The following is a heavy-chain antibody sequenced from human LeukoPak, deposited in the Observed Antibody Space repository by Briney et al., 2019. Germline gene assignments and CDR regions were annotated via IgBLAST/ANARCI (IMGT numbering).Heavy chain of an antibody. CDR1: GFTFSDYY. CDR2: ISSSGSTI. Sequence: GGSLRLSCAASGFTFSDYYMSWIRQAPGKGLECVSYISSSGSTIYYADSVKGRFTISRDNAKNSLYLQMNSLRAEDTAVYYCARTAGYYDFWSGYSWGQGTLVTVSS. J-gene: IGHJ5*02. CDR3: ARTAGYYDFWSGYS. V-gene: IGHV3-11*04. D-gene: IGHD3-3*01.